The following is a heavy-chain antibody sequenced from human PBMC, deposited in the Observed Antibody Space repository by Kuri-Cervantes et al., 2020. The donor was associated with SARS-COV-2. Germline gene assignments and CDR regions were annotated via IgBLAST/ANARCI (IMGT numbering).Heavy chain of an antibody. V-gene: IGHV4-39*07. CDR1: GGSISSRTYY. D-gene: IGHD3-3*01. CDR2: IYYSGST. CDR3: ASSYYDFWSGYSTAKSAFSY. J-gene: IGHJ4*02. Sequence: SETLSLTCTVSGGSISSRTYYWGWIRQPPGKGLEWVGNIYYSGSTNYNPSLKSRVTISVDTSKNQFSLKLSSVTAADTAVYYCASSYYDFWSGYSTAKSAFSYWGQGTLVTVSS.